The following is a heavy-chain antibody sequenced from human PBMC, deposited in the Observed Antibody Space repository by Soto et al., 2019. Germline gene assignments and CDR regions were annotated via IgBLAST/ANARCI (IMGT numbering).Heavy chain of an antibody. Sequence: SETLSLTCAVSGGSFTSNNWWTWVRQPPGQGLEWIGEIYRTGSTNYNPSLKSRVTISLDKSEKQISLKVTSLTAADTAVYYCASRDPGTSVDYWGQGTLVTSPQ. D-gene: IGHD1-7*01. CDR1: GGSFTSNNW. J-gene: IGHJ4*02. V-gene: IGHV4-4*02. CDR2: IYRTGST. CDR3: ASRDPGTSVDY.